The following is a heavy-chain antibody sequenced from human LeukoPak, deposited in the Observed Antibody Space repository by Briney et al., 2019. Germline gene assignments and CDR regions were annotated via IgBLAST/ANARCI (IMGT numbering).Heavy chain of an antibody. CDR3: ARHSSGWYDDY. CDR1: GGSISSSSYY. Sequence: SETLSLTCTVSGGSISSSSYYWGWIRQPPGKGLEWIGSIYYSGSTYYNPSLKSRVTISVDTSKNQFPLKLSSVTAADTAVYYCARHSSGWYDDYWGQGTLVTVSS. D-gene: IGHD6-19*01. V-gene: IGHV4-39*01. J-gene: IGHJ4*02. CDR2: IYYSGST.